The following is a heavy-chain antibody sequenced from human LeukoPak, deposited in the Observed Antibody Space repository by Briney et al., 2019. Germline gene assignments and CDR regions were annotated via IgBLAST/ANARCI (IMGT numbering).Heavy chain of an antibody. J-gene: IGHJ4*02. CDR3: ARGYGDFRVEGRYFHS. D-gene: IGHD4-17*01. Sequence: PSETLSLTCTVSDGSITNYDWSWVRQPPGRGLEFVGHVHYSGTTNYNPSLRSRVTISIDTSKQHFFLKLKSVTAADTAVYYCARGYGDFRVEGRYFHSWGQGTLVTVSS. V-gene: IGHV4-59*01. CDR2: VHYSGTT. CDR1: DGSITNYD.